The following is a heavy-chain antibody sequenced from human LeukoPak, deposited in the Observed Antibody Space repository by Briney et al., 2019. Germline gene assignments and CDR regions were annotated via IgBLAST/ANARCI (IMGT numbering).Heavy chain of an antibody. V-gene: IGHV3-23*01. CDR1: GFTFSSAA. CDR2: ISSSGENT. D-gene: IGHD6-6*01. Sequence: GGGPRLSRGAPGFTFSSAAMSWVRQAPGKGLEWVSLISSSGENTYYSDSVKGRFSISRDDSKETLFLQMDSLRAEDTAVYYCGKDMQLTYWGQGILVTVSS. CDR3: GKDMQLTY. J-gene: IGHJ4*02.